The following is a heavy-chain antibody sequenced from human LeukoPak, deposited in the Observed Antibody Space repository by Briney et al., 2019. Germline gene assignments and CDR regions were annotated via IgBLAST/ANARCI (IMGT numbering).Heavy chain of an antibody. V-gene: IGHV1-18*01. CDR3: AREGTYGSGSYYYYGMDV. CDR1: GYTFTSYG. D-gene: IGHD3-10*01. Sequence: ASVKVSCKASGYTFTSYGISWARQAPGQGLEWMGWISVYNGNTNYAQKLQGRVTMTTDTSTSTAYMELRSLRSDDTAVYYCAREGTYGSGSYYYYGMDVWGQGTTVTVSS. J-gene: IGHJ6*02. CDR2: ISVYNGNT.